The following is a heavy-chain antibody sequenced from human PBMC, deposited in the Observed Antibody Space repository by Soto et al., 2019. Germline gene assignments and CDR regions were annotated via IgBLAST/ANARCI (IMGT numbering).Heavy chain of an antibody. CDR1: GGSISSFGFY. CDR2: IHYSGAT. J-gene: IGHJ4*02. CDR3: ARDPARGGGSYLGYFDY. D-gene: IGHD1-26*01. Sequence: SETLSLTCTVSGGSISSFGFYWGWIRQHPGKGLEWVGYIHYSGATHYNPSLKSRVTMSMDTSKNQFSLILTSVTAADTAVYYCARDPARGGGSYLGYFDYWGQGTPVTVSS. V-gene: IGHV4-31*03.